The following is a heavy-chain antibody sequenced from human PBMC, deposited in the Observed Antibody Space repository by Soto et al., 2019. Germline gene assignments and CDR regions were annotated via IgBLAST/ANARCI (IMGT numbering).Heavy chain of an antibody. Sequence: QVQLVQSGAEVKKPGASVKVSCKASGYTFTSYDINWVRQATGQGLEWMGWMNPNSGNTGYAQKFQGRVAMTRNTSISTAYMELSRLRSEDTAVYYCIYYDSRNDAFDIWGQGTMVTVSS. CDR2: MNPNSGNT. CDR3: IYYDSRNDAFDI. V-gene: IGHV1-8*01. CDR1: GYTFTSYD. J-gene: IGHJ3*02. D-gene: IGHD3-22*01.